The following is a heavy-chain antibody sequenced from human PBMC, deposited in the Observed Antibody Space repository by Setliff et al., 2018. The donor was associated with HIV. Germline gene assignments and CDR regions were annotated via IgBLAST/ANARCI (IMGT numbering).Heavy chain of an antibody. CDR3: ASSVGFRDF. D-gene: IGHD3-10*01. J-gene: IGHJ4*02. V-gene: IGHV4-34*01. Sequence: LSLTCSVSGGPVSGHFWTWIRQAPGKGLEWIAEITPSGRTNYSPSLKSRLSLSIESSKNQLFLKVMSVTAADSAVYYCASSVGFRDFWGQGTPVTVSS. CDR1: GGPVSGHF. CDR2: ITPSGRT.